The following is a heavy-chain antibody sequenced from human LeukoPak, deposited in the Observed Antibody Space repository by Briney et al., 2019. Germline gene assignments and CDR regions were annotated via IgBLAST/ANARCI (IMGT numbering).Heavy chain of an antibody. CDR1: GGSISSSSYY. V-gene: IGHV4-61*02. CDR2: IYTSGST. CDR3: ARVPMVRGVADY. J-gene: IGHJ4*02. D-gene: IGHD3-10*01. Sequence: PSETLSLTCTVSGGSISSSSYYWGWIRQPAGKGLEWIGRIYTSGSTNYNPSLKSRVTISVDTSKNQFSLKLSSVTAADTAVYYCARVPMVRGVADYWGQGTLVTVSS.